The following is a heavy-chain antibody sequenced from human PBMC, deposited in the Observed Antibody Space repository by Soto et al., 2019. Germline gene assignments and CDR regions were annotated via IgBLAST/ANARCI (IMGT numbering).Heavy chain of an antibody. CDR3: ARVLPRGCGGSCYNIEVFQDAFDI. CDR2: IYYSGST. CDR1: GGSISSYY. J-gene: IGHJ3*02. D-gene: IGHD2-15*01. Sequence: SETLSLTCTVSGGSISSYYWSWIRQPPGKGLEWIGYIYYSGSTNYNPSLKSRVTISVDTSKNQFSLKLSSVTAADTAVYYCARVLPRGCGGSCYNIEVFQDAFDIWGQGTMVTVSS. V-gene: IGHV4-59*01.